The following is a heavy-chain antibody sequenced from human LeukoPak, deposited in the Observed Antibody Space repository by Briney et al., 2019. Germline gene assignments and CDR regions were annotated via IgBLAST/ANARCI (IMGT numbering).Heavy chain of an antibody. CDR2: INWNGGRT. CDR3: ARNGDGSGSYYYYYMDV. D-gene: IGHD3-10*01. V-gene: IGHV3-20*01. Sequence: GGSLRLSCTVSGFTVSSNSMSWVRQAPGKGLEWVSGINWNGGRTGYADSVKGRFTISRDNAKNSPYLQMNSLRAEDTALYHCARNGDGSGSYYYYYMDVWGKGTTVTISS. J-gene: IGHJ6*03. CDR1: GFTVSSNS.